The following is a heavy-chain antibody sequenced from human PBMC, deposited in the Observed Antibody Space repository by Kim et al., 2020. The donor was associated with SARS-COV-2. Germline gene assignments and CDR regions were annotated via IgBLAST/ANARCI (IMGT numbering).Heavy chain of an antibody. D-gene: IGHD3-3*01. J-gene: IGHJ4*02. V-gene: IGHV3-33*01. CDR3: ATEKSGYAFDY. Sequence: GGSLRLSCAASGLTFGDFGMHWVRQAPGKGLEWVAVIWFDGTNDCYADSVKSRFTISRDDSINTLYLQMNSLRAEDTALYFCATEKSGYAFDYWGQGTLVTVSS. CDR1: GLTFGDFG. CDR2: IWFDGTND.